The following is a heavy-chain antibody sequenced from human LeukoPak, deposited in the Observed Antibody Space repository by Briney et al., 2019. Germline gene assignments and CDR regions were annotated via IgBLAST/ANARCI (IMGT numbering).Heavy chain of an antibody. CDR3: ARVGMTTRIEYYFDY. J-gene: IGHJ4*02. CDR1: GGSISSGDYY. D-gene: IGHD4-17*01. V-gene: IGHV4-30-4*01. CDR2: IYYSGST. Sequence: PSQTLSLTCTVSGGSISSGDYYWSWIRQPPGKGLEWIGYIYYSGSTYYNPSLKSRVTISVDTSKNQFSLKLSSVTAADTAVYYCARVGMTTRIEYYFDYWGQGTLVTVSS.